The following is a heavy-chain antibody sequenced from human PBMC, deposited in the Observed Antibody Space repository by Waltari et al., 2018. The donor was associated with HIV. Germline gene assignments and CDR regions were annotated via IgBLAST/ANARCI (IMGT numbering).Heavy chain of an antibody. J-gene: IGHJ4*02. CDR2: IDPCDSDT. D-gene: IGHD6-19*01. CDR1: GYRFTSYW. Sequence: EVQLVQSGAEVKKPGASLRISCKGSGYRFTSYWISRVRQLPGKGQDVMGVIDPCDSDTNYSPSFQGHVTISADKSISTAYLQWSSLKAADTAMYYCARLRDSSGWYGDLGYWGQGTLVTVSS. V-gene: IGHV5-10-1*01. CDR3: ARLRDSSGWYGDLGY.